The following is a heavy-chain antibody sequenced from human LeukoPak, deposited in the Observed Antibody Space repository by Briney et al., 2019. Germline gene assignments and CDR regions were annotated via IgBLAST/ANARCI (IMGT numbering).Heavy chain of an antibody. V-gene: IGHV4-30-4*01. CDR1: GASIRSGDYY. J-gene: IGHJ4*02. CDR2: IYDSGST. Sequence: PSQTLSPTCTVSGASIRSGDYYWSWIRQPPGKGLEWIGYIYDSGSTDYNPSLKSRVTISVDTSKNQFSLKLSSVTAADTAVYYCARVYGSGSYNDYWGQGTLVTVSS. D-gene: IGHD3-10*01. CDR3: ARVYGSGSYNDY.